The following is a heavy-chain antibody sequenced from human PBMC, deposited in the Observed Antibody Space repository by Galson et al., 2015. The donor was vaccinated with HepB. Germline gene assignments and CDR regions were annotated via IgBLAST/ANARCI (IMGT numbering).Heavy chain of an antibody. CDR2: IYYSGST. V-gene: IGHV4-59*01. CDR1: GGSINNYY. J-gene: IGHJ4*02. D-gene: IGHD3-22*01. Sequence: ETLSLTCTVSGGSINNYYWSWVRQPPGKGLEWIGYIYYSGSTNYNPSLKSRVTISVDTSKNQFSLKLSSVTAADTAVYYCARYRYDSSLYYFDYWGQGTLVTVSS. CDR3: ARYRYDSSLYYFDY.